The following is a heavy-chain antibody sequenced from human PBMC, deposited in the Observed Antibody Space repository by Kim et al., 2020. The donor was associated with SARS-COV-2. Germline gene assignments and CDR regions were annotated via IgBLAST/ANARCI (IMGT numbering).Heavy chain of an antibody. CDR3: AGPAAGTENY. J-gene: IGHJ4*02. CDR2: ISYDGSNK. CDR1: GFTFSSYG. V-gene: IGHV3-30*03. Sequence: GGSLRLSCAASGFTFSSYGMHWVRQAPGKGLEWVAVISYDGSNKYYADSVKGRFTISRDNSKNTLYLQMNSLRAEDTAVYYCAGPAAGTENYWGQGTLVTVSS. D-gene: IGHD6-13*01.